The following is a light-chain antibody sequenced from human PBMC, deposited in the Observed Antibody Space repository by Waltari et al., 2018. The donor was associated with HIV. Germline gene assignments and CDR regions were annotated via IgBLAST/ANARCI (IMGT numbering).Light chain of an antibody. J-gene: IGLJ2*01. CDR3: GTWDPRLSVGV. V-gene: IGLV1-51*01. Sequence: QCVLTQPPSVSAAPGQPVTISCSGSSSTLANDYVSWYQPVPGAAPKLLIYDKNKRPSGIPDRFSGSKSGTSATLDITGLQTGDEADYYCGTWDPRLSVGVFGGGTKLTVL. CDR2: DKN. CDR1: SSTLANDY.